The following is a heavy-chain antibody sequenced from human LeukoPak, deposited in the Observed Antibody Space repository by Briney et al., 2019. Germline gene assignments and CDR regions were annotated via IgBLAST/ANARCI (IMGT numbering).Heavy chain of an antibody. J-gene: IGHJ4*02. CDR3: ARERGYSYGYPDY. V-gene: IGHV1-69*05. CDR2: IIPIFGTA. D-gene: IGHD5-18*01. Sequence: SVKVSCKASGGTFSSYAISWVRQAPGQGLEWMGKIIPIFGTANYAQKFQGRVTITTDESTSTAYMELSSLRSEDTAVYYCARERGYSYGYPDYWGQGTLVTVSS. CDR1: GGTFSSYA.